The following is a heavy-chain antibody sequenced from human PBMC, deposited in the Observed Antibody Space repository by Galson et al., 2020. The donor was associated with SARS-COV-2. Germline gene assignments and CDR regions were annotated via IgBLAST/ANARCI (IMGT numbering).Heavy chain of an antibody. J-gene: IGHJ6*03. Sequence: GESLKISCAASGFTFSSYEMNWVRQAPGKGLEWVSYISSSGSIIYYADSVKGRFTISRDNAKNSLYLQMNSLRAEDTAVYYCAREDWKGYYDSSGYYYDYYDYYMDVWCKGTTVTVSS. V-gene: IGHV3-48*03. D-gene: IGHD3-22*01. CDR1: GFTFSSYE. CDR3: AREDWKGYYDSSGYYYDYYDYYMDV. CDR2: ISSSGSII.